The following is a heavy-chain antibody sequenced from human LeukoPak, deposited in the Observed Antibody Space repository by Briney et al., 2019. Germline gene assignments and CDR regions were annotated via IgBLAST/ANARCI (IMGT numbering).Heavy chain of an antibody. Sequence: PGGSLRLSCAASGFTVSSNYMSWVRQAPGKGLEWVSVIYSGGSTYYADSVKGRFTISRDNSKNTLYLQMNSLRAEDTAVYYCARDLRTVGLPGGFDYWGQGTLVTVSS. CDR3: ARDLRTVGLPGGFDY. CDR1: GFTVSSNY. V-gene: IGHV3-53*01. J-gene: IGHJ4*02. CDR2: IYSGGST. D-gene: IGHD4-23*01.